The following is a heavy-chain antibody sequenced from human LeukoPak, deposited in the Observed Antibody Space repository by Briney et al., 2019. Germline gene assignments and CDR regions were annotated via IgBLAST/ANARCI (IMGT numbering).Heavy chain of an antibody. CDR3: AKDYDSSNWYSGWFDP. Sequence: GGSLRLSCAASGFTFISYAMHWVRQAPGKGLKWVAVISYDGRNTYYAGSVQGRFTISRDNAKNTLHVQMNSLRPEDTAVFYCAKDYDSSNWYSGWFDPWGQGTLVTVSS. CDR1: GFTFISYA. D-gene: IGHD6-13*01. V-gene: IGHV3-30*04. J-gene: IGHJ5*02. CDR2: ISYDGRNT.